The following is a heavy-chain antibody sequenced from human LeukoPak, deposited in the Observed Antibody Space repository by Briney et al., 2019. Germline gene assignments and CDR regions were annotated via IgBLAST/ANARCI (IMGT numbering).Heavy chain of an antibody. CDR3: ARDLAKVYGDYDNWFDP. CDR1: GFTFSSYW. J-gene: IGHJ5*02. Sequence: PGGSLRLSCAASGFTFSSYWMHWVRQAPGKGLVWVSRINSDGSSTSYADSVKGRFTISRDNAKNTLYLQTNSLRAEDTAVYYCARDLAKVYGDYDNWFDPWGQGTLVTVSS. V-gene: IGHV3-74*01. CDR2: INSDGSST. D-gene: IGHD4-17*01.